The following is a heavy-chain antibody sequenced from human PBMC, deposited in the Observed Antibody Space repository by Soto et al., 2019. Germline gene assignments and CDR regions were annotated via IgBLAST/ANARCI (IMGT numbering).Heavy chain of an antibody. CDR3: ASEDNPSYYDFWSGYSILAV. CDR1: GFTFSSYA. Sequence: GGSLRLSCAASGFTFSSYAMHWVRQAPGKGLEWVAVISYDGSNKYYADSVKGRFTISRDNSKNTLYLQMNSLRAEDTAVYYCASEDNPSYYDFWSGYSILAVWGQGTTVTVSS. CDR2: ISYDGSNK. V-gene: IGHV3-30-3*01. D-gene: IGHD3-3*01. J-gene: IGHJ6*02.